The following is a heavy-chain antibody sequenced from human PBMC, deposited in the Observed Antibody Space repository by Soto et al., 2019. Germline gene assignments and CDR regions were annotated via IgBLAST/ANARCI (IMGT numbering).Heavy chain of an antibody. J-gene: IGHJ6*03. V-gene: IGHV3-23*01. CDR3: AKDPGGYDSYYYYYYMDV. Sequence: GGSLRLSCAASGFTFSSYAMSWVRQAPGKGLEWVSAISGSGGSTYYADSVKGRFTISRDNSKNTLYLQMNSLRAEDTAVYYCAKDPGGYDSYYYYYYMDVWGKGTTVTVSS. D-gene: IGHD5-12*01. CDR2: ISGSGGST. CDR1: GFTFSSYA.